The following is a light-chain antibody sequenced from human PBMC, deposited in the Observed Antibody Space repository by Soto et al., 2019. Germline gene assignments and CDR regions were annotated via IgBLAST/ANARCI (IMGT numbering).Light chain of an antibody. CDR3: SSYTTDTPLVV. Sequence: QSALTQPASVSGSPGQSITVSCTGTSSAVGGYNYVSWYQQHPGKAPKLIIYDVNHRPSGVSNRFSASKSGSTASLTISGLQAEDEADYYRSSYTTDTPLVVFGGGTKLTVL. CDR1: SSAVGGYNY. J-gene: IGLJ3*02. V-gene: IGLV2-14*03. CDR2: DVN.